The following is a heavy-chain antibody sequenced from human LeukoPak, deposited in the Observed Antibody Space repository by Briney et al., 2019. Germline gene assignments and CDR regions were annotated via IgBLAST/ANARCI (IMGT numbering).Heavy chain of an antibody. CDR3: ARVVSHGYSDY. J-gene: IGHJ4*02. CDR1: GFTFSSYS. Sequence: GGSLRLSCAASGFTFSSYSMNWVRQAPGKGLEWVSSISSSSSYIYYADSVKGRFTVSRDNAKKSLFLQMNSLRAEDTAVYYCARVVSHGYSDYWGQGTLVTVSS. CDR2: ISSSSSYI. D-gene: IGHD4-17*01. V-gene: IGHV3-21*01.